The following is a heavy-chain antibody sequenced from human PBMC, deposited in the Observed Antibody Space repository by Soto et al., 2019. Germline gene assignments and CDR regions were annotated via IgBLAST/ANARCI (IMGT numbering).Heavy chain of an antibody. J-gene: IGHJ3*02. D-gene: IGHD6-13*01. V-gene: IGHV5-51*01. CDR1: GYNFANYW. Sequence: GESLKISCKGSGYNFANYWIDWVRQMPGKGLEWMGMIFPGDSDTKNSPSLQGQITMSVDKSDSSAYLQWRSLKASDTAMYYCAAGYTTGPDAFDIWGQGTLVTVSS. CDR2: IFPGDSDT. CDR3: AAGYTTGPDAFDI.